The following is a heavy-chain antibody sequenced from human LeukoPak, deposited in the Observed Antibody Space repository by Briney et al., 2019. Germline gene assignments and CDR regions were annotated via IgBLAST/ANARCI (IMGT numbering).Heavy chain of an antibody. Sequence: SETLSLTCDVSGGSITNINWWSWVRQSPGKGLEWIGYIYYSGSTYYNPSLKSRVTISVDTSKNQFSLKLSSVTAADTAVYYCARDRGDGYSYYFDYWGQGTLVTVSS. CDR3: ARDRGDGYSYYFDY. CDR2: IYYSGST. J-gene: IGHJ4*02. CDR1: GGSITNINW. V-gene: IGHV4-4*02. D-gene: IGHD5-24*01.